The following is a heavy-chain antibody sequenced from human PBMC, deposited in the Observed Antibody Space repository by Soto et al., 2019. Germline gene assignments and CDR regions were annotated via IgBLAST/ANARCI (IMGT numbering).Heavy chain of an antibody. V-gene: IGHV4-31*03. CDR2: IYYSGGT. J-gene: IGHJ6*02. CDR3: ARDQSPTKTRDEVSGMDV. CDR1: GGSITSGDYF. Sequence: QVQLQESGPGLVKPSQTLSLTCTVSGGSITSGDYFWNWIRQHPGSGLEWIGYIYYSGGTYYNPSLQSRVTISIDTSKNQFSLNLDSVTAADTAVYYCARDQSPTKTRDEVSGMDVWGQGATVTVSS.